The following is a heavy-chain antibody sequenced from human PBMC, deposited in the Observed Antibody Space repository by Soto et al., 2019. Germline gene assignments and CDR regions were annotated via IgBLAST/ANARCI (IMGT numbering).Heavy chain of an antibody. D-gene: IGHD3-22*01. CDR2: MNPNSGNT. V-gene: IGHV1-8*01. Sequence: ASVKVSCKASGYTFTSYDINWARQATGQGLEWMGWMNPNSGNTGYAQKFQGRVTMTRNTSISTAYMELSSLRSEDTAVYYCARGDYYDSSGYGYGMDVWGQGTTVTVSS. CDR1: GYTFTSYD. CDR3: ARGDYYDSSGYGYGMDV. J-gene: IGHJ6*02.